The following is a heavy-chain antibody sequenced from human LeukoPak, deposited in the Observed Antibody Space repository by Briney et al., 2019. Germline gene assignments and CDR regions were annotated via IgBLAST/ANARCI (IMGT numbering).Heavy chain of an antibody. D-gene: IGHD6-6*01. Sequence: SVKVSCKASGYTFTGYYMHWVRQAPGQGLEWMGRIIPMSGTANYAQKFQGRVTITTDESTSTAYMELSSLRSEDTAVYYCARDDSSSPQGAFDIWGQGTMVTVSS. CDR3: ARDDSSSPQGAFDI. CDR1: GYTFTGYY. CDR2: IIPMSGTA. V-gene: IGHV1-69*05. J-gene: IGHJ3*02.